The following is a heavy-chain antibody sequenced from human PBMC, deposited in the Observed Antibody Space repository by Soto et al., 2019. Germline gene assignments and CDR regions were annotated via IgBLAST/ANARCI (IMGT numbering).Heavy chain of an antibody. J-gene: IGHJ3*02. V-gene: IGHV3-20*04. Sequence: GGSLRLSCAASGFTFDDYGMSWVRQAPGKGLEWVSGINWNGGSTGYADSVKGRFTISRDNAKNSLYLQMNSLRAEDTALYYCARERASRDGYNYPAFDIWGQGTMVTVSS. CDR1: GFTFDDYG. D-gene: IGHD5-12*01. CDR2: INWNGGST. CDR3: ARERASRDGYNYPAFDI.